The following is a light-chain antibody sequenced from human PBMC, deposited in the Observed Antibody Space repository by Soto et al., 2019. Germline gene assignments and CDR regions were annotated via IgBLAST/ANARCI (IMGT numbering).Light chain of an antibody. V-gene: IGKV1-39*01. CDR3: QQSYTTPT. J-gene: IGKJ4*01. CDR1: QSVISY. CDR2: VTS. Sequence: DIQMTQSPSSLSASVGDRVTITCRASQSVISYVNWYQQKPGKVPKLLIYVTSSLQSGVPSRFSGSGSGTDVTLTISSLQPEDFATYYCQQSYTTPTFGGGTKVEIK.